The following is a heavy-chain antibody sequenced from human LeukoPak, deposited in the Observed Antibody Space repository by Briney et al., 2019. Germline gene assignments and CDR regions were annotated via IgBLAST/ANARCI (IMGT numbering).Heavy chain of an antibody. Sequence: GGSLSSSCAASGFTVSSSYMSWVRKPPGRGLGWVSVLYSAGTTYYADSVKGRFTISRDNSKNTLYLQMDSLRAEDTAVYYCARSSGSYLYFDYWGQGTLITVSS. CDR3: ARSSGSYLYFDY. J-gene: IGHJ4*02. CDR1: GFTVSSSY. CDR2: LYSAGTT. D-gene: IGHD1-26*01. V-gene: IGHV3-66*02.